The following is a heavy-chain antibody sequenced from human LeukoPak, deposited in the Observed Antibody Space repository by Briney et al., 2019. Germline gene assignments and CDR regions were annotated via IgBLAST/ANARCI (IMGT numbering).Heavy chain of an antibody. Sequence: GGSLRLSCAASGFTFSSYSMNWVRQAPGKGLEWVSSISSSSSYIYYADSVKGRFTISRDNAKNSLYLQMNSLGAEDTAVYYCARDRLGYCSSTSCYFHGMDVWGKGTTVTVSS. J-gene: IGHJ6*04. CDR3: ARDRLGYCSSTSCYFHGMDV. D-gene: IGHD2-2*01. CDR2: ISSSSSYI. CDR1: GFTFSSYS. V-gene: IGHV3-21*01.